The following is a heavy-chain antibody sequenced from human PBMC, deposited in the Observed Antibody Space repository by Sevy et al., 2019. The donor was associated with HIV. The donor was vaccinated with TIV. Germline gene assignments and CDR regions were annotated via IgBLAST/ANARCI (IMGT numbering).Heavy chain of an antibody. CDR3: VRDLPITMIVVVTHYYYYYGMDV. D-gene: IGHD3-22*01. CDR1: GYTFTSYG. V-gene: IGHV1-18*01. J-gene: IGHJ6*02. Sequence: ASVKVSCKASGYTFTSYGISWVRQAPGQGLEWMGWISAYNGNTNYAQKLQGRVTMTTDTSTSTAYMELRSLRSDDTAVYYCVRDLPITMIVVVTHYYYYYGMDVWGQGTTVTVSS. CDR2: ISAYNGNT.